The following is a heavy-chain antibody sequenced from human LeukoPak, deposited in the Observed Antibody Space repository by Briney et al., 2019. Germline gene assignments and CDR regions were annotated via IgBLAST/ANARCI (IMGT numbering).Heavy chain of an antibody. CDR1: GFTFSSYS. CDR3: AKEGLRITMVRGVIIEGPLDY. Sequence: GGSLRLSCAASGFTFSSYSMNWVRQAPGKGLEWVSAISGSGGSTYYADSVKGRFIISRDNSKKTLYLQMLSLRAEDTAVYYCAKEGLRITMVRGVIIEGPLDYWGQGTLVTVSS. D-gene: IGHD3-10*01. V-gene: IGHV3-23*01. CDR2: ISGSGGST. J-gene: IGHJ4*02.